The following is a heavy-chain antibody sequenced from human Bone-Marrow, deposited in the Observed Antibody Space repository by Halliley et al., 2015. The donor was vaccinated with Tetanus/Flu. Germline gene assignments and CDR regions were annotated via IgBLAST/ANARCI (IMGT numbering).Heavy chain of an antibody. J-gene: IGHJ4*02. D-gene: IGHD4-17*01. V-gene: IGHV3-30-3*01. CDR2: ISFDGSNK. CDR3: ARDRDYGDYVPPAASDC. Sequence: VISFDGSNKYYPDTVKGRFTSSRDNSKNTLYLQMNSRRPEDTAVYYSARDRDYGDYVPPAASDCWGQGTLVTVSP.